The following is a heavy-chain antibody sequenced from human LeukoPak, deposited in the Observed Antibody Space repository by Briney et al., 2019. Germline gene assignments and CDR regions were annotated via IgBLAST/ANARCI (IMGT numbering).Heavy chain of an antibody. D-gene: IGHD3-16*01. CDR1: GGSISSGGYY. CDR2: IYYSGST. J-gene: IGHJ6*02. CDR3: ARDGTKLLGYGMDV. V-gene: IGHV4-31*03. Sequence: SQTLFLTCTVSGGSISSGGYYWSWIRQHPGKGLEWIGYIYYSGSTYYNPSLKSRVTISVDTSKNQFSLKLSSVTAADTAVYYCARDGTKLLGYGMDVWGQGTTVTVSS.